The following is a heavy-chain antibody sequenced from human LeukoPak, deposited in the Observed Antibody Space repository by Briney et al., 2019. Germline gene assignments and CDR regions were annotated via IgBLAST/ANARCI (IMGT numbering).Heavy chain of an antibody. V-gene: IGHV3-21*01. J-gene: IGHJ4*02. CDR2: ISSSSSYI. CDR3: ARAKPDDSGDYFASKDTNDY. Sequence: GGSLRLSCAASGFTFSSYSMNWVRQAPGKGLEWVSSISSSSSYIYYADSVKGRFTISRDNAKNSLYLQMNSLRAEDTAVYYCARAKPDDSGDYFASKDTNDYWGQGTLVTVSS. CDR1: GFTFSSYS. D-gene: IGHD4-17*01.